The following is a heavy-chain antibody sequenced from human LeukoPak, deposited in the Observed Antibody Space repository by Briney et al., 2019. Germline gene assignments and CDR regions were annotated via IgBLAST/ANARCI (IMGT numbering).Heavy chain of an antibody. J-gene: IGHJ4*02. Sequence: SETLSLTCTVSGGSISSYYWSWIRQPPGKGLEWIGYIYYSGSTYYNPSLKSRVTISVDTSKNQFSLKLSSVTAADTAVYYCARTLGGDFGDYFDYWGQGTLVAVSS. V-gene: IGHV4-59*08. D-gene: IGHD2-21*01. CDR2: IYYSGST. CDR3: ARTLGGDFGDYFDY. CDR1: GGSISSYY.